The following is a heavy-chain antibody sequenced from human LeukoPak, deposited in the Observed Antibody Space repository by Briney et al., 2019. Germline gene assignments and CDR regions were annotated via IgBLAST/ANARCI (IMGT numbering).Heavy chain of an antibody. V-gene: IGHV5-51*01. Sequence: GEPLHSSSQGPGYSFTYYWIAWARSSPGKGMEWVGSIYPGDSDTRYSPSFQGQVTISADKSSSTAYLQWSSLKVSDTAMYYCARRDSLTTPDYWGQGTLVTVSS. CDR1: GYSFTYYW. J-gene: IGHJ4*02. D-gene: IGHD1-14*01. CDR2: IYPGDSDT. CDR3: ARRDSLTTPDY.